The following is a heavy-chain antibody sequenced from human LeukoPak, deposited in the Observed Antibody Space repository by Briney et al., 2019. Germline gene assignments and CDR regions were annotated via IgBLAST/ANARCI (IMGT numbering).Heavy chain of an antibody. D-gene: IGHD3-10*01. V-gene: IGHV3-72*01. CDR2: TRNKAYNYAT. CDR1: GFTVSSNY. J-gene: IGHJ4*02. CDR3: VAMLRGVGY. Sequence: GGSLRLSCAASGFTVSSNYMDWVRQAPGKGLEWVGRTRNKAYNYATEYAASVKGRFTISRDDSKNSLYLHINTLKTEDTAVYYCVAMLRGVGYWGQGTLVTVSS.